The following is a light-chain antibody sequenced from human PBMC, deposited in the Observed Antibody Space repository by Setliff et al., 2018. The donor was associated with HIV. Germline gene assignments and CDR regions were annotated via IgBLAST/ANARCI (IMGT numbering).Light chain of an antibody. V-gene: IGLV3-1*01. J-gene: IGLJ1*01. CDR2: QDT. CDR1: TLVNKY. Sequence: SSELTQPPSVSVSPGQTASITCSGDTLVNKYASWYQQKTGQSPVLVIYQDTKRPSGIPERFSGANAGNTATLTISGTQAMDEADYYCQAWDTRTYVFGTGTKAPS. CDR3: QAWDTRTYV.